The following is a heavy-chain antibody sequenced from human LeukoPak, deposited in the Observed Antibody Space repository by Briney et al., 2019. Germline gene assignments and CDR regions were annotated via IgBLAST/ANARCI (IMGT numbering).Heavy chain of an antibody. CDR3: ASGRYQQTSTFDF. CDR1: GDSISSSPYY. J-gene: IGHJ4*02. CDR2: VFYSGTT. D-gene: IGHD1/OR15-1a*01. Sequence: PSETLSLTCAVSGDSISSSPYYWVWIRQPPGKGLEWIGGVFYSGTTYYNPSLKSRVTISVDTSKNQFSLQLRSVTAADTAVYYCASGRYQQTSTFDFWGQGTLVTVSS. V-gene: IGHV4-39*07.